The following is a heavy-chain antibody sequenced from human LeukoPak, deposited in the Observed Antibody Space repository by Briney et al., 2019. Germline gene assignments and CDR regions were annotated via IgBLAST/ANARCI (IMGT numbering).Heavy chain of an antibody. Sequence: GGSLRLSCAASGFTFSSYWMSWVRQAPGKGLEWVANIKQDGSQKSYVDSVKGRFTISRDNTKNSLYLQMSSLRAEDTAVYYCARDPTYGSGSPAGGQGTLVTVSS. CDR3: ARDPTYGSGSPA. D-gene: IGHD3-10*01. CDR1: GFTFSSYW. J-gene: IGHJ4*02. CDR2: IKQDGSQK. V-gene: IGHV3-7*04.